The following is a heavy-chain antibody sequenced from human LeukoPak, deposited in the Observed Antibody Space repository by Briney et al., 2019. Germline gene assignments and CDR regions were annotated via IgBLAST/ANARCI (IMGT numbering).Heavy chain of an antibody. CDR1: GFTFSSSA. CDR2: ISYDGSNK. D-gene: IGHD6-19*01. V-gene: IGHV3-30-3*01. CDR3: ARDCDSSGWYEGFDY. Sequence: PGGSLRLSCAASGFTFSSSAMHWVRQAPDKGLEWVAVISYDGSNKYYADSVKGRFTISRDNSKNTLYLQMNSLRADDTAVYYCARDCDSSGWYEGFDYWGQGTLVTVSS. J-gene: IGHJ4*02.